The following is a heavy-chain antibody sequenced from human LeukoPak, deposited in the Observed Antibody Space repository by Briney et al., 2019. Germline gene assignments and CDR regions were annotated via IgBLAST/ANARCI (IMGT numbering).Heavy chain of an antibody. CDR3: ARCATFGGVINYFDY. CDR1: GGSISSSSYY. V-gene: IGHV4-61*02. CDR2: IYTSGST. J-gene: IGHJ4*02. Sequence: PSETLSLTCTVSGGSISSSSYYWSWIRQPAGKGLEWIGRIYTSGSTNYNPSLKSRVTISVDTSKNQFSLKLSSVTAADTAVYYCARCATFGGVINYFDYWGQGTLVTVSS. D-gene: IGHD3-16*02.